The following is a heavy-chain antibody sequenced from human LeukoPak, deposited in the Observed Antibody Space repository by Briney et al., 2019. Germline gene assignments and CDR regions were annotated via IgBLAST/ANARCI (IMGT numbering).Heavy chain of an antibody. J-gene: IGHJ5*02. D-gene: IGHD3-3*01. Sequence: SGKVSRKASGGTFSRYAISWVRQAPGQGHEWMGGIIPIFGTANYAQKFQGRVTITADESRSTAYMELSSLRSEDTAVYYCARGLYDLWSGRNWFDPWGQGTLVTVSS. V-gene: IGHV1-69*13. CDR2: IIPIFGTA. CDR3: ARGLYDLWSGRNWFDP. CDR1: GGTFSRYA.